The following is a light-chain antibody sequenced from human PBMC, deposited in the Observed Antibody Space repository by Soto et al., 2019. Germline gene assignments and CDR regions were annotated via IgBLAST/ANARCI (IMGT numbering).Light chain of an antibody. CDR1: SSNIENNY. CDR2: DND. J-gene: IGLJ2*01. CDR3: GAWDSSLSAVV. Sequence: QSVLTQPPSVSAAPGQKVTISCSGSSSNIENNYVSWYQQLPGTAPKLLIYDNDKRPAGIPDRFPGSKSGTSATLGITGLQTGDEADYYCGAWDSSLSAVVFGGGTKVTVL. V-gene: IGLV1-51*01.